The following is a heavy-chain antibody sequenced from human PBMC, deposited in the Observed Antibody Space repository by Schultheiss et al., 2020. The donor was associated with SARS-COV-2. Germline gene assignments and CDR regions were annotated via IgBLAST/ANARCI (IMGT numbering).Heavy chain of an antibody. CDR2: IDNGGSST. V-gene: IGHV3-74*01. CDR1: GFTFSGYW. D-gene: IGHD3-9*01. CDR3: AKTQRGDRLRYFDWLLYVFDY. Sequence: GALRLSCAASGFTFSGYWMHWVRQAPGKGLEWLSRIDNGGSSTIYADSVKGRFTVSRDNAKNTLYLQMNSLRAEDTAVYYCAKTQRGDRLRYFDWLLYVFDYWGQGTLVTVSS. J-gene: IGHJ4*02.